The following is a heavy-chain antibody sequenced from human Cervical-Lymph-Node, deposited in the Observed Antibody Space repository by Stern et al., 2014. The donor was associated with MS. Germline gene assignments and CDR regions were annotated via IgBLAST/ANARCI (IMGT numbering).Heavy chain of an antibody. D-gene: IGHD1-1*01. CDR1: GFTFSRYA. J-gene: IGHJ6*02. V-gene: IGHV3-30*15. CDR2: ISHDESNK. CDR3: ARERNDLYYGMDV. Sequence: VQLEESGGGVVQPGRSLRLSCAASGFTFSRYAMHWVRQAPGKGLEWVAVISHDESNKYYADSVKGRFTISRDNSKNTVYLQMSSLRAEDTALYYCARERNDLYYGMDVWGQGTTVTVSS.